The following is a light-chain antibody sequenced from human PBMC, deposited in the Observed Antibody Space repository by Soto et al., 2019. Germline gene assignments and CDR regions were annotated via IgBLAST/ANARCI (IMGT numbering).Light chain of an antibody. J-gene: IGKJ5*01. CDR2: GAS. V-gene: IGKV3-15*01. Sequence: EIVMTQSPGTLSVSPGEGATLFCRASQRVRTKLAWYQQRAGQAPRLLMYGASTRATGIPDRFSGSGSGTEFTLSISSLQSEDFAGYYCQQYNSWPPITFGQGTRLEIK. CDR1: QRVRTK. CDR3: QQYNSWPPIT.